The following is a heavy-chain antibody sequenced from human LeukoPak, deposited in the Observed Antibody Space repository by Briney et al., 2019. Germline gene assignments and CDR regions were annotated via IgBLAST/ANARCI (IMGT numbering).Heavy chain of an antibody. CDR1: GFTFSNHD. CDR2: ISYDGGKK. V-gene: IGHV3-30*03. CDR3: ARVAEAAAFDY. J-gene: IGHJ4*02. Sequence: PGGSLRLSCAASGFTFSNHDMHWVRQGPGKGLEWVAFISYDGGKKDYADSVKGRFTISRDNAKNSLYLQMNSLRADDTAVYYCARVAEAAAFDYWGQGTLVTVSS. D-gene: IGHD6-13*01.